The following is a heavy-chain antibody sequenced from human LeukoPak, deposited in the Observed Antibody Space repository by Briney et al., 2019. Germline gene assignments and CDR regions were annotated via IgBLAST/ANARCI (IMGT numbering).Heavy chain of an antibody. CDR2: INWNGRIS. Sequence: GESLRLSCAASGFTFDDYAMNWVRQVPGRGLEWVSGINWNGRISEYADSVKDRFTISRQNTKNSLYLYMNNLGGEDTALYFCARGSVQLWLRDTYYYMDVWGKGTTVTVSS. D-gene: IGHD5-18*01. V-gene: IGHV3-20*04. CDR1: GFTFDDYA. J-gene: IGHJ6*03. CDR3: ARGSVQLWLRDTYYYMDV.